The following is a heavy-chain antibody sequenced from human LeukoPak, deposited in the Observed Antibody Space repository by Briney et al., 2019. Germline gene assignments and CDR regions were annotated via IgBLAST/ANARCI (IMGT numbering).Heavy chain of an antibody. J-gene: IGHJ4*02. CDR3: ARALIRITGTEPPDY. CDR2: INHSGST. CDR1: GGSFSGYY. D-gene: IGHD1-7*01. Sequence: SETLSLTCAVYGGSFSGYYWSWIRQPLGKGLEWIGEINHSGSTNYNPSLKSRVTISVDTSKNQFSLKLSSVTAADTAVYYCARALIRITGTEPPDYWGQGTLVTVSS. V-gene: IGHV4-34*01.